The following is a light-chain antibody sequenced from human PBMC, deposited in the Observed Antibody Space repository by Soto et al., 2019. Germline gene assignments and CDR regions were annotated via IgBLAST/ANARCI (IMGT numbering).Light chain of an antibody. Sequence: AIRMTQSPSSLSASTGDRVTTTCRASQGISSYLAWYQQKPGKAPKLLIYAASTLQSGVPSRFSGSGSGTDFTLTISCLQSEDFATYYCQQYYSYPRSTFGQGTKV. J-gene: IGKJ1*01. CDR2: AAS. CDR3: QQYYSYPRST. V-gene: IGKV1-8*01. CDR1: QGISSY.